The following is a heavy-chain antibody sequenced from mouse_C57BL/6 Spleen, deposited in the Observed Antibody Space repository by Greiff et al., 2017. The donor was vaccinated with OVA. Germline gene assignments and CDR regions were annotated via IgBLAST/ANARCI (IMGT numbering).Heavy chain of an antibody. J-gene: IGHJ4*01. CDR1: GYAFSSYW. V-gene: IGHV1-80*01. CDR2: IYPGDGDT. Sequence: VKLQQSGAELVKPGASVKISCKASGYAFSSYWMNWVKQRPGKGLEWIGQIYPGDGDTNYNGKFKGKATLTADKSSSTAYMQLSSLTSEDSAVYVCERGGIDYAMDYWGQGTSVTVSS. CDR3: ERGGIDYAMDY.